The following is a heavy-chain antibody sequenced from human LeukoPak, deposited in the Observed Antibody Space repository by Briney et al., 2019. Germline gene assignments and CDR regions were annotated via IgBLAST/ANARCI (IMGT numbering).Heavy chain of an antibody. CDR1: GYTFTSYG. CDR2: ISAYNGNT. CDR3: ARAPLGLVPKTDYYYYGMDV. J-gene: IGHJ6*02. D-gene: IGHD2-8*01. Sequence: ASVNVSCKASGYTFTSYGISWVRQAPGQGLEWMGWISAYNGNTNYAQKLQGRVTMTTDTSTSTAYMELRSLRSDDTAVYYCARAPLGLVPKTDYYYYGMDVWGQGTTVTVSS. V-gene: IGHV1-18*01.